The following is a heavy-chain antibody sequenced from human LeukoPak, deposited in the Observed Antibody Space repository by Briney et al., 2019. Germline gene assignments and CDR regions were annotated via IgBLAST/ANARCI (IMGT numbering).Heavy chain of an antibody. Sequence: SGTLSLTCTVSGVSLSSVVYYWGGLRHHPGTGLEWVGYIYYSGRTYYNPSLKSRVTISVETSKNQFSLKLSSVTAAETAVYYCAREGAARPGDAFDIWGQGTMVTVSS. J-gene: IGHJ3*02. CDR1: GVSLSSVVYY. D-gene: IGHD6-6*01. V-gene: IGHV4-31*03. CDR2: IYYSGRT. CDR3: AREGAARPGDAFDI.